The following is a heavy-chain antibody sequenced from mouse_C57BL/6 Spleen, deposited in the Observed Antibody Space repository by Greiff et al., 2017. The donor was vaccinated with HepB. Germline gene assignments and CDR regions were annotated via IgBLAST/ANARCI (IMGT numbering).Heavy chain of an antibody. CDR1: GYTFTSYW. CDR2: IDPSDSYT. CDR3: ARRDWDVGFAY. V-gene: IGHV1-50*01. D-gene: IGHD4-1*01. Sequence: VKLQQPGAELVKPGASVKLSCKASGYTFTSYWMQWVKQRPGQGLEWIGEIDPSDSYTNYNQKFKGKATLTVDTSSSTAYMQLSSLTSEDSAVYYCARRDWDVGFAYWGQGTLVTVSA. J-gene: IGHJ3*01.